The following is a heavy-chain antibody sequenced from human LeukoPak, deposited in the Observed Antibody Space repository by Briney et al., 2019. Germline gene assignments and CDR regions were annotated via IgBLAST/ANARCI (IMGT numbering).Heavy chain of an antibody. CDR2: IYSGGST. CDR1: GFTVSSNY. Sequence: GGSLRLSCAASGFTVSSNYMSWGRQAPGKGLGWVSVIYSGGSTYYADSVQDRFTISRHNSKNTLYFQMHSLRAEDTAVYYCARDSSALYSYGMDVWGQGTTVTVSS. J-gene: IGHJ6*02. D-gene: IGHD6-25*01. V-gene: IGHV3-53*01. CDR3: ARDSSALYSYGMDV.